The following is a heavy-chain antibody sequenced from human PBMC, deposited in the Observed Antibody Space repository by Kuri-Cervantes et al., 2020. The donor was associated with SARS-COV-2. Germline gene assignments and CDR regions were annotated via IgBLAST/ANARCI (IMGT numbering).Heavy chain of an antibody. D-gene: IGHD5-18*01. V-gene: IGHV3-33*01. Sequence: GESLKISCAASGFTFSSYGMHWVRQAPGKGLGWVAVIWYDGSNKYYADSVKGRFTISRDNSKNTLYLQMSSLRAEDTAVYYCARIPYSYGSPFDYYGMDVWGQGTTVTVSS. CDR3: ARIPYSYGSPFDYYGMDV. J-gene: IGHJ6*02. CDR2: IWYDGSNK. CDR1: GFTFSSYG.